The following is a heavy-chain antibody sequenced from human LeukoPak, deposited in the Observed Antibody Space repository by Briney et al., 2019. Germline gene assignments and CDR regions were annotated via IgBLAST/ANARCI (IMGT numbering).Heavy chain of an antibody. V-gene: IGHV4-61*02. CDR2: IYTSGST. D-gene: IGHD3-3*01. CDR1: GGSISSGSYY. CDR3: ARASPNYDFWSGYYKGDAFDI. J-gene: IGHJ3*02. Sequence: PSETLSLTCTVSGGSISSGSYYWSWIRQPAGKGLEWIGRIYTSGSTNYNPSLKSRITMSVDTSKNQFSLKLSSVTAADTAVYYCARASPNYDFWSGYYKGDAFDIWGQGTMVTVSS.